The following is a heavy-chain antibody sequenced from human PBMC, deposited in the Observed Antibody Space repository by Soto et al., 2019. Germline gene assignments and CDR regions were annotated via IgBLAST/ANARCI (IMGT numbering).Heavy chain of an antibody. CDR2: ISYDGSNK. CDR1: GFTFSSYG. Sequence: GGSLRLSCAASGFTFSSYGMHWVRQAPGKGLEWVAVISYDGSNKYYADSVKGRFTISRDNSKNTLYLQMNSLRAEDTAVYYCAKDRGSSTPLLSMYSGSYLYFDYWGQGTLVTVSS. J-gene: IGHJ4*02. CDR3: AKDRGSSTPLLSMYSGSYLYFDY. V-gene: IGHV3-30*18. D-gene: IGHD1-26*01.